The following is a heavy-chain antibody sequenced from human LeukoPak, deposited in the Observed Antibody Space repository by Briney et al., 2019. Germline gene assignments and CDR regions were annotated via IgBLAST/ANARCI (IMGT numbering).Heavy chain of an antibody. CDR1: GFTFSNYA. CDR3: ARVEKWTNLVRYYFDN. J-gene: IGHJ4*02. D-gene: IGHD1-14*01. CDR2: ISYDGSNK. Sequence: GMSLRLSCAASGFTFSNYALHWVRQAPGKGLEWVAVISYDGSNKYYADSVKGRFIISRDNAKNSLYLQMNSLRVEDTAVYFCARVEKWTNLVRYYFDNWGQGTLVTVAS. V-gene: IGHV3-30-3*01.